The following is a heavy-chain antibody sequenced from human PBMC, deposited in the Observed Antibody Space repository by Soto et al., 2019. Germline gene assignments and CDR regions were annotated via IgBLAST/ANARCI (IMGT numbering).Heavy chain of an antibody. CDR2: IWYDGSNK. CDR1: GFTFSSYG. CDR3: ARDRGPTDGSGTRGYYGMDV. D-gene: IGHD3-10*01. V-gene: IGHV3-33*01. J-gene: IGHJ6*02. Sequence: QVQLVESGGGVVQPGRSLRLSCAASGFTFSSYGMHWVRQAPGKGLEWVAVIWYDGSNKYYADSVKGRFTISRDNSKNTLYLQMNSLRAEDTAVYYCARDRGPTDGSGTRGYYGMDVWGQGTTVTVSS.